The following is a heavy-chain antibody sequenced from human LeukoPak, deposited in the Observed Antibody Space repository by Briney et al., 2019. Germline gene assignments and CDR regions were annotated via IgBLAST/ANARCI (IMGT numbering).Heavy chain of an antibody. D-gene: IGHD3-10*01. J-gene: IGHJ5*02. CDR2: INHSGST. V-gene: IGHV4-34*01. CDR3: ARGRPVLLWFGEPSNWFDP. CDR1: GGSFSGYY. Sequence: PSETLSLTCAVYGGSFSGYYWSWIRQPPGKGLEWIGEINHSGSTNYNPSLKSRVTISVDTSKNQFSLKLSSVTAADTAVYYCARGRPVLLWFGEPSNWFDPWGQGTLATVSS.